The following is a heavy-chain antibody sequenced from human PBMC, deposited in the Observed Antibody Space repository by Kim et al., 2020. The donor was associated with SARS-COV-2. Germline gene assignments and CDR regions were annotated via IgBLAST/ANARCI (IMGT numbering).Heavy chain of an antibody. D-gene: IGHD3-3*01. J-gene: IGHJ6*02. CDR3: ATASISARGGVDV. V-gene: IGHV1-24*01. Sequence: YAQRFQGRVTLTEDTSTGTAYMELSSLRSEDTAVYYCATASISARGGVDVWGQGTSVTVSS.